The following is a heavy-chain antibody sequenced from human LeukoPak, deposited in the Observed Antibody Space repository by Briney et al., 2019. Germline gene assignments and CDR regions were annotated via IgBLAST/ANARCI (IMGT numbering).Heavy chain of an antibody. D-gene: IGHD1-14*01. J-gene: IGHJ4*02. CDR3: ARYFGRLSRWPFDY. CDR2: INHSGST. CDR1: GGSFSGYY. Sequence: PSETLSLTCAVYGGSFSGYYWSWIRQPPGKGLEWIGEINHSGSTNCNPSLKSRVTISVDTSRNQFSLKLSSVTAADTAVYYCARYFGRLSRWPFDYWGQGTLVTVSS. V-gene: IGHV4-34*01.